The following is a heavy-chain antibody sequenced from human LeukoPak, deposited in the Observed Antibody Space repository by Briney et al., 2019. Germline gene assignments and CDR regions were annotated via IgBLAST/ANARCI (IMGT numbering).Heavy chain of an antibody. V-gene: IGHV3-74*01. Sequence: GGSLRLSCAASGFTFNTYWMHWVRQVPGKGLEWVAYSKSDVRSTSYADAVKGRFTVSRDNTKNTLYLEMNSLRAEDTAVYYCTRGRYYLDFWGQGTLVTVSS. J-gene: IGHJ4*02. CDR2: SKSDVRST. CDR3: TRGRYYLDF. CDR1: GFTFNTYW. D-gene: IGHD3-16*02.